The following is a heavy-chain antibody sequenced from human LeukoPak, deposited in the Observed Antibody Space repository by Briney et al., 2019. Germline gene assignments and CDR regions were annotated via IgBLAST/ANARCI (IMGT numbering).Heavy chain of an antibody. Sequence: GESLKISCEGCGYSFTSYWIGWVHQMPGKGLEWMGIIYPGDSDTRYSPSFQGQVTISADKSISTAYLQWSSLKASDTATYYCATRGTYDFWSGYDYWGQGTLVTVSS. D-gene: IGHD3-3*01. CDR2: IYPGDSDT. J-gene: IGHJ4*02. CDR3: ATRGTYDFWSGYDY. CDR1: GYSFTSYW. V-gene: IGHV5-51*07.